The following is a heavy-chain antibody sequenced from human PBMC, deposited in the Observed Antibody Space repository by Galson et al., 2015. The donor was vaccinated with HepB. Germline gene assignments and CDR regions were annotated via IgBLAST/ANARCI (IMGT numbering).Heavy chain of an antibody. J-gene: IGHJ3*02. D-gene: IGHD6-25*01. V-gene: IGHV5-51*01. CDR1: GYSFTSHW. Sequence: QSGAEVKKPGESLKISCTASGYSFTSHWIGWVRQMPGKGLEWMGVIYPGDSQTTFSPSFEGQVTMSVDRSITTAYLQWNSLKASDSAVYYCARPLGIAAAGKSSFDIWGHGTVVIVSS. CDR2: IYPGDSQT. CDR3: ARPLGIAAAGKSSFDI.